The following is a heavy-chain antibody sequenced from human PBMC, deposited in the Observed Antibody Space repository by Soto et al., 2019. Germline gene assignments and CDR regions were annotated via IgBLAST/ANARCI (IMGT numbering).Heavy chain of an antibody. CDR1: GGSITRGGYY. Sequence: QVQLQESGPGLVKPSETLSLTCTVSGGSITRGGYYWSWIRQHPGKGLEWIGYIYNSGTTYYNPSPXRXLTISVDTSKNQFSLKLTSVTAADTAVYYCARDPAPWGQGTLVTVSS. J-gene: IGHJ5*02. V-gene: IGHV4-31*03. CDR2: IYNSGTT. CDR3: ARDPAP.